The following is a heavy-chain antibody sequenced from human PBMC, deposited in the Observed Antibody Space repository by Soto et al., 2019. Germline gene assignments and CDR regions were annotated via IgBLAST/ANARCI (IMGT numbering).Heavy chain of an antibody. J-gene: IGHJ5*02. Sequence: GGSLRLSCAASGFTFSSYGMHWVRQAPGKGLEWVAVISYDGSNKYYADSVKGRFTISRDNSKNTLYLQMNSLRAEDTAVYYCAKDSVELSVFDWFDPWGQGTLVTVSS. CDR1: GFTFSSYG. V-gene: IGHV3-30*18. CDR3: AKDSVELSVFDWFDP. D-gene: IGHD1-7*01. CDR2: ISYDGSNK.